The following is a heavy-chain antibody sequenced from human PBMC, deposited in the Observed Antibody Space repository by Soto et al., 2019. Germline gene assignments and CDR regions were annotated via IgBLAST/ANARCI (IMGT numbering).Heavy chain of an antibody. CDR3: ASTRDTAMVIYYYYGMDV. D-gene: IGHD5-18*01. CDR2: IYYSGST. Sequence: SETLSLTCTVSGGSISSSSYYWGWIRQPPGKGLEWIGSIYYSGSTYYNPSLENRVTISVDTSKNQFSLKLSSVTAADTAVYYCASTRDTAMVIYYYYGMDVWGQGTTVTVSS. V-gene: IGHV4-39*01. CDR1: GGSISSSSYY. J-gene: IGHJ6*02.